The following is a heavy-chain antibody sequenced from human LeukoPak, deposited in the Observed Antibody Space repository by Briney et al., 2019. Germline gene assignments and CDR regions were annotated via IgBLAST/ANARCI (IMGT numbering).Heavy chain of an antibody. J-gene: IGHJ6*02. CDR3: AMCSGGSCLNYYGMDV. V-gene: IGHV3-23*01. Sequence: PGGSLRLSCAASGFTFSSYAMSWVRQAPGKGLEWVSAISGSGGSTYYADSVKGRFTISRDNSKNTLYLQMNSLRAEDTAVYYCAMCSGGSCLNYYGMDVWGQGTTVTVSS. CDR1: GFTFSSYA. CDR2: ISGSGGST. D-gene: IGHD2-15*01.